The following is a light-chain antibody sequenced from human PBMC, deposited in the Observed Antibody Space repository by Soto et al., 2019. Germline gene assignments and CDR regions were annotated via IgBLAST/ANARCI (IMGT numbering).Light chain of an antibody. CDR2: AAS. CDR1: QSISSY. V-gene: IGKV1-39*01. J-gene: IGKJ2*01. CDR3: QQSYRTPYP. Sequence: DIRMTQSPSSLSASVGDRVTITCRANQSISSYLNWYQQKPGKAPNLLIDAASTLQRGVSSRFSGSGSGTDFTLTIRSLQLDDFATYYCQQSYRTPYPFGQGTKVDIK.